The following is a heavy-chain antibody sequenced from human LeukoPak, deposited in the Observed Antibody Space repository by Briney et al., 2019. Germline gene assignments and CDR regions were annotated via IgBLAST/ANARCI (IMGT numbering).Heavy chain of an antibody. Sequence: SETLSLTCTVAGGSISSGGYYLSWIRQHPGKGLEWIGYIYYSGSTYYNPSLKSRVTISVDTSKNQFSLRLSSVTAADMAVYYCASLHYYDSTTGGDYFDFWGQGTLVTVSS. J-gene: IGHJ4*02. CDR2: IYYSGST. CDR3: ASLHYYDSTTGGDYFDF. V-gene: IGHV4-31*03. D-gene: IGHD3-22*01. CDR1: GGSISSGGYY.